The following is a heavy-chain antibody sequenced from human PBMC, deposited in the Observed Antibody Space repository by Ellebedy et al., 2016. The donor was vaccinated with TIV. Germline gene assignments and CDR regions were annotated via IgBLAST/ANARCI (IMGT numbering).Heavy chain of an antibody. V-gene: IGHV4-39*01. CDR3: ATRSIGWDIVVESTDY. J-gene: IGHJ4*02. CDR2: IYYSGST. Sequence: MPSETLSLTCTVSGGSISSSSYYWGWIRQPPGKGLEWIGSIYYSGSTYYNPSLKSRVTISVDTSKNQFSLKLSSVTAADTAVYYCATRSIGWDIVVESTDYWGQGTLVTVSS. D-gene: IGHD2-15*01. CDR1: GGSISSSSYY.